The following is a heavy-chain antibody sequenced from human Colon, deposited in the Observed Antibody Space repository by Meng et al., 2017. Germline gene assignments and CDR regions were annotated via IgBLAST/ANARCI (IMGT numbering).Heavy chain of an antibody. D-gene: IGHD5-18*01. CDR1: GFTFSTYA. CDR2: ISYGGDKT. V-gene: IGHV3-30*01. CDR3: ARVSRGYIYGPIDY. Sequence: VQVVESGGGWVEPGGSLRRSCAASGFTFSTYAMHWVRQASGKGLEWVAVISYGGDKTYYADSVKGRFTISRDNSKNTLYLQMNSLRVEDTAVYYCARVSRGYIYGPIDYWGQGTLVTVSS. J-gene: IGHJ4*02.